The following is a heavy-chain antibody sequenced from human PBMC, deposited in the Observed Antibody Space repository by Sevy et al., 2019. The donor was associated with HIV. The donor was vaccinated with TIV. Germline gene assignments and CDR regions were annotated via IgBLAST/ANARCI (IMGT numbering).Heavy chain of an antibody. V-gene: IGHV1-24*01. CDR2: FDPEDGET. D-gene: IGHD3-22*01. Sequence: ASVKVSCKVSGYTLTKLSMHWVRQAPGKGLEWMGSFDPEDGETIHSQRFQGRLSMTEDTSTETAYMEMSSLNSEDTAVYYCATTKDCDDNIGDPFDYWGQGSLVTVS. CDR3: ATTKDCDDNIGDPFDY. J-gene: IGHJ4*02. CDR1: GYTLTKLS.